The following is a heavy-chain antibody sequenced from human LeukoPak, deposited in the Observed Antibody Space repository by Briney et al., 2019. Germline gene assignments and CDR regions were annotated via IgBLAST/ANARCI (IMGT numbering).Heavy chain of an antibody. CDR1: GGSISSGGYS. J-gene: IGHJ6*02. CDR3: ARGGSGSYTDYYYGMDV. Sequence: PSQTLSLTCAVSGGSISSGGYSWSWIRQPPGTGLEWIGYIYHSGSTYYNPSLKSRVTISVDRSKNQFSLKLSSVTAADTAVYYCARGGSGSYTDYYYGMDVWGQGTTVTVSS. D-gene: IGHD3-10*01. CDR2: IYHSGST. V-gene: IGHV4-30-2*01.